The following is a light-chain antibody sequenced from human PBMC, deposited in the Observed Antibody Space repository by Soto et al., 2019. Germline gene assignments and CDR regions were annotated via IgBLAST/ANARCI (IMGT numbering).Light chain of an antibody. CDR3: QQRSNWPLT. Sequence: DIVLTQSPATLSLSPGERATLSCRASQSVSSSLAWYQQKPGQTPRLLIYDASNRATGIPARFNGNGSGTDFTLTVSSLEPEDFAVYYCQQRSNWPLTFGGGTKVEIK. CDR2: DAS. CDR1: QSVSSS. V-gene: IGKV3-11*01. J-gene: IGKJ4*01.